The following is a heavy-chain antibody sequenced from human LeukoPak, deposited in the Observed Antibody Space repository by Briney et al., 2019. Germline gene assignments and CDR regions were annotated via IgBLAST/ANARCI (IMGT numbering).Heavy chain of an antibody. Sequence: ASVKVSCMASGGTFSSYAISWVRQAPGQGLEWMGGIIPIFGTANYAQKFQGRVTITTDESTSTAYMELSSLRSDDTAVYYCARDPVSSGYYYAPHWFDPWGQGTLVTVSS. D-gene: IGHD3-22*01. CDR1: GGTFSSYA. V-gene: IGHV1-69*05. J-gene: IGHJ5*02. CDR3: ARDPVSSGYYYAPHWFDP. CDR2: IIPIFGTA.